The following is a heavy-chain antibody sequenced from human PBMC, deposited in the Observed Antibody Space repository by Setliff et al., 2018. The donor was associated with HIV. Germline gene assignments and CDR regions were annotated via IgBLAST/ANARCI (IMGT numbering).Heavy chain of an antibody. CDR3: VRGHLDYYGMDV. V-gene: IGHV3-20*04. CDR1: GFTFGDYA. J-gene: IGHJ6*02. CDR2: INWNGDNT. Sequence: PGGSLRLSCTTSGFTFGDYAMSWVRQAPGKGLEWVSGINWNGDNTGYADSVKGRFTISRDNAKNSLYLQMNSLRVEDTALYYCVRGHLDYYGMDVWGQGTTVTVSS.